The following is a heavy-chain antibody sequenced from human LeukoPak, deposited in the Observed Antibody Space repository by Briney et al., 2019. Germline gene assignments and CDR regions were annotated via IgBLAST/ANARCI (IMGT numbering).Heavy chain of an antibody. Sequence: PGGSLRLSCAASGFTFSSYSMNWVRQAPGKGLEWVSYISSSSSTIYYANSVKSRFTISRDNAKNSLYLHMNSLRVDDTAVYYCAADGGKAVFDYWGQGTLVTVSS. V-gene: IGHV3-48*04. CDR2: ISSSSSTI. J-gene: IGHJ4*02. D-gene: IGHD5-24*01. CDR3: AADGGKAVFDY. CDR1: GFTFSSYS.